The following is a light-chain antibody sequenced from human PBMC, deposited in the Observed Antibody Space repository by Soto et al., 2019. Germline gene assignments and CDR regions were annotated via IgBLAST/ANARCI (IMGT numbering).Light chain of an antibody. J-gene: IGLJ1*01. CDR1: SSDVGGYNY. Sequence: QSALTQPASVSGSPGQSITISCTGTSSDVGGYNYVSWYQQHPGKAPKLMIYEVSNRPSGVSDRFSGSKSDNTASLTISGLQAEDEADYYCSSYTTSGTLYVFGTGTKLTVL. CDR2: EVS. CDR3: SSYTTSGTLYV. V-gene: IGLV2-14*01.